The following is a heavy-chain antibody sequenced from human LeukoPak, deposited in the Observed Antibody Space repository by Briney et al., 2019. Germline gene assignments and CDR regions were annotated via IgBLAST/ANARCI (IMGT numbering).Heavy chain of an antibody. J-gene: IGHJ4*02. D-gene: IGHD2-8*01. Sequence: GGSLRLSCTTSGFTFSSYGMSWVRQAPGKGLEWVSAISGSGGRIYFADSLKGRFTISRDNSKNTLYLQMNSLRAEDTAVYYCAKGGSIVLMVYATINYFDYWGQGTLVTVSS. CDR2: ISGSGGRI. CDR3: AKGGSIVLMVYATINYFDY. CDR1: GFTFSSYG. V-gene: IGHV3-23*01.